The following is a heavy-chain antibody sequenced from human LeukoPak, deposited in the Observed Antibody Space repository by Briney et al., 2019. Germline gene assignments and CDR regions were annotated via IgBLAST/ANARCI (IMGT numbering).Heavy chain of an antibody. D-gene: IGHD4-17*01. Sequence: SETLSLTCAVSGGPISSGGYSWSWIRQPPGKGLEWIGYIYHSGSTYYNPSLKSRVTISVDKSKNQFSLKLSSVTAADTAVYYCARGSSHGDYDYWGQGTLVTVSS. J-gene: IGHJ4*02. CDR1: GGPISSGGYS. CDR3: ARGSSHGDYDY. V-gene: IGHV4-30-2*01. CDR2: IYHSGST.